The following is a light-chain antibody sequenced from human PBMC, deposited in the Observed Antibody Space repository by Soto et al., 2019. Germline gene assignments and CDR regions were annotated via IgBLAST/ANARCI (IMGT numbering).Light chain of an antibody. Sequence: EVVMTQSPAILSVSPGERATLSCRASQSVGINVAWYQQKPGQAPRLLIYGASTRATGSPDRFSASGSATECTLTISSLQSEDLAVYYCQQYNDWPRTFGQGTKVDIK. J-gene: IGKJ1*01. CDR1: QSVGIN. CDR3: QQYNDWPRT. CDR2: GAS. V-gene: IGKV3-15*01.